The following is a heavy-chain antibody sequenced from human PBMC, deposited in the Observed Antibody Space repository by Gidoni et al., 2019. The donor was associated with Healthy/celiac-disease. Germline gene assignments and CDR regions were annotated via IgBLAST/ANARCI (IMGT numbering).Heavy chain of an antibody. CDR3: ASKIGIRYSYGWDYYYYGMDV. J-gene: IGHJ6*02. CDR2: IIPIFGTA. V-gene: IGHV1-69*01. Sequence: VQLVQSGAEEKKPGSSVKVSCKASGGTFSSYANSWVRQAPGKGLEWMGGIIPIFGTANYAQKFQGRVTITADESTSTAYMELSSLSSEDTAVYYYASKIGIRYSYGWDYYYYGMDVWGQGTTVTVSS. CDR1: GGTFSSYA. D-gene: IGHD5-18*01.